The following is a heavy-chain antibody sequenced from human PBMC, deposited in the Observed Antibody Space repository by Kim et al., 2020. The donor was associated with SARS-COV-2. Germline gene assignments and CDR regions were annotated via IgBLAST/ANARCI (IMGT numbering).Heavy chain of an antibody. Sequence: SETLSLTCAVYGGSFSGYYWSWIRQPPGKGLEWIGEINHSGSTNYNPSLKSRVTISVDTSKNQFSLKLSSVTAADTAVYYCARTHAMVQQLVLPVEDGMDVWGQGTTVTVSS. CDR2: INHSGST. CDR3: ARTHAMVQQLVLPVEDGMDV. V-gene: IGHV4-34*01. D-gene: IGHD6-13*01. CDR1: GGSFSGYY. J-gene: IGHJ6*02.